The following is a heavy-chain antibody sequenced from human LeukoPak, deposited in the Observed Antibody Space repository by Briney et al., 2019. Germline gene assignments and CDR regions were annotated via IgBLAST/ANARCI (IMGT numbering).Heavy chain of an antibody. CDR3: AIVSVVVAAAGTGFDY. Sequence: GGSVKVSCKASGYTFTGYYMHWVRQAPGQGLEWMGWINPNSGGTNYAQNVQARVTMTRDTSISTAYMELSRLRSDDTAVYYCAIVSVVVAAAGTGFDYWGQGTLVTVS. CDR1: GYTFTGYY. J-gene: IGHJ4*02. D-gene: IGHD6-13*01. CDR2: INPNSGGT. V-gene: IGHV1-2*02.